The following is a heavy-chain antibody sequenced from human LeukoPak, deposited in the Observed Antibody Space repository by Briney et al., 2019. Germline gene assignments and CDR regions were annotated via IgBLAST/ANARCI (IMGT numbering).Heavy chain of an antibody. V-gene: IGHV3-43*01. Sequence: GGSLRLSCAASGFTFDDYTMHWVRQAPGKGLEWVSLISWDGGSTYYADSVKGRFTISRDNSKNSLYLQMNSLRAEDTALYYCAKGAAAPYFDYWGQGTLVTVSS. J-gene: IGHJ4*02. CDR3: AKGAAAPYFDY. D-gene: IGHD6-13*01. CDR1: GFTFDDYT. CDR2: ISWDGGST.